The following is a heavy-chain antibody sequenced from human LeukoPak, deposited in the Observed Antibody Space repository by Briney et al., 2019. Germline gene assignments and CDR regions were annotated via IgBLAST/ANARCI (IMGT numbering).Heavy chain of an antibody. CDR2: IIPTFGTA. CDR3: ATWTLRPGILWWADAFDI. V-gene: IGHV1-69*13. J-gene: IGHJ3*02. Sequence: ASVKASCKASGGTFSSYAISWVRQAPGQGPEWMGGIIPTFGTANYAQKFQGRVTITADESTSTAYMELSSLRSEDTAVYYCATWTLRPGILWWADAFDIWGQGTMVTVSS. CDR1: GGTFSSYA. D-gene: IGHD2-21*01.